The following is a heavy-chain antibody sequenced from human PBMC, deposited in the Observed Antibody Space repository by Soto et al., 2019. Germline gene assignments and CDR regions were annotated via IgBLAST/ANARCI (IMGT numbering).Heavy chain of an antibody. CDR2: IIPIFGTA. CDR3: ARGYCGYSYGCPFDY. Sequence: GASVKVSCKASGGTFSSYAISWVRQAPGQGIERMGGIIPIFGTANYAQKFQGRVTITADESTSTAYMELSSLRSEDTSVYYCARGYCGYSYGCPFDYWGQGTLVTVSS. J-gene: IGHJ4*02. D-gene: IGHD5-18*01. CDR1: GGTFSSYA. V-gene: IGHV1-69*13.